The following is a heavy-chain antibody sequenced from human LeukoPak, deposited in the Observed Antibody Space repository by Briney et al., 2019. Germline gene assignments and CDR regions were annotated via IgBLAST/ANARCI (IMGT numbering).Heavy chain of an antibody. Sequence: PGGSLRLSCAASGFTFSSYWMSWVRQAPGKGLEWVANMNRDGSEKNYVDSIKGRFTVSRDNVKNSLYLQMHDLRVDDTAVYFCARDFRSSAWYIGDYWGQGVQVTVSS. CDR1: GFTFSSYW. J-gene: IGHJ4*02. CDR2: MNRDGSEK. V-gene: IGHV3-7*01. D-gene: IGHD6-13*01. CDR3: ARDFRSSAWYIGDY.